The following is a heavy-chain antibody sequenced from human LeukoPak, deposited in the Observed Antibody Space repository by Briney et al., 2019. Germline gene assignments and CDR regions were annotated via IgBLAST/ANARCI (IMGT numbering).Heavy chain of an antibody. CDR3: ARVRGSGSYVDY. D-gene: IGHD3-10*01. CDR1: GFTFSTYN. J-gene: IGHJ4*02. Sequence: GGSLRLSCAASGFTFSTYNMNWVHQATGKGLEWISYISSSTSTIYYADSVKGRFTISRDNAKNSLYLQMNSLRVEDTAVYYCARVRGSGSYVDYWGQGTLVTVST. CDR2: ISSSTSTI. V-gene: IGHV3-48*01.